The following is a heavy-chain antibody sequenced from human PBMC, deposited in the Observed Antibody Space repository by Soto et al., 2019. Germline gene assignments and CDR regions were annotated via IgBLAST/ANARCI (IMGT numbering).Heavy chain of an antibody. V-gene: IGHV3-23*01. CDR2: ISGSGGST. Sequence: PGGSLRLACAASGFTFSSYAMSWVRQAPGKGLEWVSAISGSGGSTYYADSVKGRFTISRDNSKNTLYLQMNSLRAEDTAVYYYAKLGHRSYSSSCWGRDRFARWGQGTLVTVSS. D-gene: IGHD6-13*01. CDR1: GFTFSSYA. J-gene: IGHJ5*02. CDR3: AKLGHRSYSSSCWGRDRFAR.